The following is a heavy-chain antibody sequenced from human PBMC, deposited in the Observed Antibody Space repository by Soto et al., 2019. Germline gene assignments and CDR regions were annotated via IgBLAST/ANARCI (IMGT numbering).Heavy chain of an antibody. CDR2: IYYSGST. Sequence: QVQLQESGPGLVKPSETLSLTCTVSGGSVSSGSYYWSWIRQPPGKGLEWIGYIYYSGSTNYNPSLKSRVTISVDTSQNQFSLKLSSVTAADTAVYYCAREGRGYSGYDGYWGQGTLVTVSS. V-gene: IGHV4-61*01. J-gene: IGHJ4*02. CDR1: GGSVSSGSYY. D-gene: IGHD5-12*01. CDR3: AREGRGYSGYDGY.